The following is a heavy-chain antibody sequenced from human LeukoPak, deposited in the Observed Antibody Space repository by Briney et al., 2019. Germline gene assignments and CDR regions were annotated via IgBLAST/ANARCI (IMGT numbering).Heavy chain of an antibody. D-gene: IGHD3-16*02. CDR2: IGGSGGST. CDR1: GFTFSGYA. CDR3: AKGASVLSGDYMDL. V-gene: IGHV3-23*01. Sequence: GGSLRLSCAASGFTFSGYAMSWVRQAPGKGLEWVSGIGGSGGSTYYADSVKGRFTISRDNSKNTLYLQMNSLRAEDTAVYYCAKGASVLSGDYMDLWGKGTTVTVSS. J-gene: IGHJ6*03.